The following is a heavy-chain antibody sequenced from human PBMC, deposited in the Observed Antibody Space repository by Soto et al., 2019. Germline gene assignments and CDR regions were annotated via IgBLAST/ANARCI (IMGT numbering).Heavy chain of an antibody. CDR3: ARGGGDSLRYGMDV. CDR1: GFIFSSSA. Sequence: EVQLLDSGGGLVQPGGALRLSCSASGFIFSSSAMNWVRQAPGKGLEWVSAISGSGGSIYYADSVKGRFTISRDNSKTTLYLQMDSRRDEDTAVYYCARGGGDSLRYGMDVWGQGTTVTVSS. V-gene: IGHV3-23*01. CDR2: ISGSGGSI. D-gene: IGHD2-21*02. J-gene: IGHJ6*02.